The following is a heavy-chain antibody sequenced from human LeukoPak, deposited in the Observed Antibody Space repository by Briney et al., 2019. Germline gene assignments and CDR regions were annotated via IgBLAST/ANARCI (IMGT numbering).Heavy chain of an antibody. V-gene: IGHV3-7*01. D-gene: IGHD6-6*01. CDR3: ARESYSSSSAAFDI. J-gene: IGHJ3*02. CDR1: GFTFSSYW. Sequence: GGSLRLSCAASGFTFSSYWMSWVRQAPGKGLEWVANIKQDGSEKYYVDSVKGRFTISRDNAKNSLYLQKNSLRAEDTAVYYCARESYSSSSAAFDIWGQGTMVTVSS. CDR2: IKQDGSEK.